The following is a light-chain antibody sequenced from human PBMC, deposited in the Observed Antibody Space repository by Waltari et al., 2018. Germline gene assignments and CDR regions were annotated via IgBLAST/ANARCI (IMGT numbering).Light chain of an antibody. CDR3: QHYLRLPVA. Sequence: EIVLTQSPDTLSLSPGERATLSCRASQSLNRALAWYQQKPGQAPRLLIYGVSTRATGIPDRFSCSGSGADFSLTITRLEPEDFAVYYCQHYLRLPVAFGQGTKVDIK. CDR1: QSLNRA. V-gene: IGKV3-20*01. CDR2: GVS. J-gene: IGKJ1*01.